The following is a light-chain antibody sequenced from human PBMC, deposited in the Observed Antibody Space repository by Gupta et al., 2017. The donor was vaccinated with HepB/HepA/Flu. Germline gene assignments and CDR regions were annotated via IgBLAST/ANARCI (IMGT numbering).Light chain of an antibody. CDR1: RSNIGSNT. CDR2: SNN. V-gene: IGLV1-44*01. Sequence: SVLTQPPSSSGTPGQRVTISCSGSRSNIGSNTVNWYQQLPGTAPKLLIYSNNRPPSGVPDRFSGSKSGTSASLAISRLQSEDEADYYCAAWDDSLNGPLFGGGTKLTVL. J-gene: IGLJ2*01. CDR3: AAWDDSLNGPL.